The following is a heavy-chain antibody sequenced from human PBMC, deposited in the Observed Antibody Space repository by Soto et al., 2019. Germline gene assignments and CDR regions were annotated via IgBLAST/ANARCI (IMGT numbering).Heavy chain of an antibody. CDR1: GCSFTSYW. D-gene: IGHD2-15*01. J-gene: IGHJ3*02. Sequence: GESLKISGTVSGCSFTSYWIGWVRQMPGKGLEWMGIIYPGDSDTRYSPSFQGQVTISADKSISTAYLQWSSLKASDTAMYHCARRFVYCSGGSCYTDAFDIWGQGTMVTVSS. CDR3: ARRFVYCSGGSCYTDAFDI. V-gene: IGHV5-51*01. CDR2: IYPGDSDT.